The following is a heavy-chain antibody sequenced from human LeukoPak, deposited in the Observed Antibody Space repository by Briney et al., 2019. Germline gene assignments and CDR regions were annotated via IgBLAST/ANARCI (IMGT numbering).Heavy chain of an antibody. Sequence: ERSLRLSCVASGFXFSSYVIHWVRQAPGKGLEWVAVISSDGSNKYYADSVKGRFTISRDNSKNTLYLQMNSLRAEDTAVYYCARAYSRTWLVDYWGQGTLVTVSS. J-gene: IGHJ4*02. CDR3: ARAYSRTWLVDY. CDR2: ISSDGSNK. CDR1: GFXFSSYV. V-gene: IGHV3-30*03. D-gene: IGHD6-19*01.